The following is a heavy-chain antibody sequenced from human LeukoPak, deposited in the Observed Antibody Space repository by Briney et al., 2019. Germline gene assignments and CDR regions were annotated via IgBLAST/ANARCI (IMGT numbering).Heavy chain of an antibody. J-gene: IGHJ4*02. V-gene: IGHV3-53*01. CDR3: ARGYGYSYGHYYFDY. CDR2: IYSISGT. Sequence: GGSLRLSCAASGFTVSSNYMSWVRQAPGKGLEWVSVIYSISGTYYADSVRGRFTISRDNSKNTLYLQVNSLRAEDTAVYYCARGYGYSYGHYYFDYWGQGTLVTVSS. CDR1: GFTVSSNY. D-gene: IGHD5-18*01.